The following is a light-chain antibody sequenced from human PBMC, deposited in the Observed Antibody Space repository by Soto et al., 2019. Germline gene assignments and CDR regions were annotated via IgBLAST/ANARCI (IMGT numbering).Light chain of an antibody. Sequence: EIVLTQSPATLSLSPAERATLSCRASQSVSSYLAWYQQKPGQAPRLLIYDASNRATGIPARFSGSGSGTDFTLTISNLEPEDFAVYYCQQRSNWPITFGQGTRLEIK. CDR3: QQRSNWPIT. V-gene: IGKV3-11*01. J-gene: IGKJ5*01. CDR2: DAS. CDR1: QSVSSY.